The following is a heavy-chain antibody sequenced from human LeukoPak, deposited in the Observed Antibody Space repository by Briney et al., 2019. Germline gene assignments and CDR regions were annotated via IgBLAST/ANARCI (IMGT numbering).Heavy chain of an antibody. CDR3: ARDREYGGSYRPPNDAFDI. CDR2: ISSSSSYI. V-gene: IGHV3-21*01. CDR1: GFTLRSYS. Sequence: PGGSLRLSCAASGFTLRSYSMNWVRQAPGKGLEWVSSISSSSSYIYYADSVKGRFTISRDNAKNSLYLQMYSLRAEDTAVYYCARDREYGGSYRPPNDAFDIWGQGTMVTVSS. D-gene: IGHD1-26*01. J-gene: IGHJ3*02.